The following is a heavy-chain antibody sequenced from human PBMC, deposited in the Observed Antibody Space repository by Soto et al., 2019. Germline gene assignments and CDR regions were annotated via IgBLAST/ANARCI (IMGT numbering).Heavy chain of an antibody. CDR1: GGTFSSYA. J-gene: IGHJ6*02. D-gene: IGHD1-26*01. V-gene: IGHV1-69*04. CDR2: IIPILGIA. Sequence: ASVKVSCKASGGTFSSYAISWVRQAPGQGLEWMGRIIPILGIANYAQKFQGRVTITADKSTSTAFMELSSLRSEDTAVYYCARDPPVSGSYYYYYGMDVWGQGTTVTVSS. CDR3: ARDPPVSGSYYYYYGMDV.